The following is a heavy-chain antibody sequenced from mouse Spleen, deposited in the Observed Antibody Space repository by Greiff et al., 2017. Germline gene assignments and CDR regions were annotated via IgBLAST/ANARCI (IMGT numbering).Heavy chain of an antibody. J-gene: IGHJ2*01. CDR2: INSNGGST. Sequence: VQLKESGGGLVQPGGSLKLSCAASGFTFSSYGMSWVRQTPDKRLELVATINSNGGSTYYPDSVKGRFTISRDNAKNTLYLQVSSLKSEDTAMYYCASRDGYPYYFDYWGQGTTLTVSS. V-gene: IGHV5-6-3*01. CDR3: ASRDGYPYYFDY. CDR1: GFTFSSYG. D-gene: IGHD2-3*01.